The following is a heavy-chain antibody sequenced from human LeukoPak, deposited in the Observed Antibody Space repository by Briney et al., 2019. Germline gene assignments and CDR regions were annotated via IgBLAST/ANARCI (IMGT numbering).Heavy chain of an antibody. J-gene: IGHJ4*02. CDR1: GFTFSSYG. V-gene: IGHV3-30*18. D-gene: IGHD2-15*01. CDR3: AKAVCGGSCYGYFDY. Sequence: GGSLRLSCAASGFTFSSYGMHWVRQAPGKGLEWVAVISYDGSNKYYADSVKGRFTISRDSSKNTLYLQMNSLRAEDTAVYYCAKAVCGGSCYGYFDYWGQGTLVTVSS. CDR2: ISYDGSNK.